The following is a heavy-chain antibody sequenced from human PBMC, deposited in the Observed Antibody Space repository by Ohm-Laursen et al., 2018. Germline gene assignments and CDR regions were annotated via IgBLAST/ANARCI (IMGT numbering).Heavy chain of an antibody. D-gene: IGHD2-21*01. CDR3: AREGVIATNINQGNDAFDI. CDR1: AYTFTGYL. V-gene: IGHV1-2*02. CDR2: INPNSGGT. J-gene: IGHJ3*02. Sequence: ASVKVSCKTSAYTFTGYLMHWVRQAPGQGLEWMGWINPNSGGTKYSQKFQGRVTLTRDTSINTAYMELSGLRSDDTAVYYCAREGVIATNINQGNDAFDIWGQGTMVTVSS.